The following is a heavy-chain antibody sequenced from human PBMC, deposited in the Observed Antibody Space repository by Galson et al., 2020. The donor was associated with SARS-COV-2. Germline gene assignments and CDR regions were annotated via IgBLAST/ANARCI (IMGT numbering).Heavy chain of an antibody. V-gene: IGHV3-74*01. CDR3: ARDRQTYYDFWSGYYFADLKGNYYYDGMDV. CDR1: GFTFSSYW. CDR2: INSDGSST. J-gene: IGHJ6*02. D-gene: IGHD3-3*01. Sequence: ALHGESLKISCAASGFTFSSYWKHWVRQAPGKGLVWVSRINSDGSSTSYADSVKGRFTISRDNAKNTLYLQMNRLRAEDTAVYYCARDRQTYYDFWSGYYFADLKGNYYYDGMDVWGQGTTVTVSS.